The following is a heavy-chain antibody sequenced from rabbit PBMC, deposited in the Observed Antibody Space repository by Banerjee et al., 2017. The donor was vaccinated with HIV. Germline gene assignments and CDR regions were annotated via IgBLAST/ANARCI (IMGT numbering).Heavy chain of an antibody. V-gene: IGHV1S45*01. CDR2: IYGGSSGST. CDR1: GFSFSSSYH. D-gene: IGHD2-1*01. J-gene: IGHJ4*01. CDR3: ARDDAGDEIWYFRL. Sequence: QEQLEESGEDLVKPGASLTLTCTASGFSFSSSYHMCWVRQAPGKGLEWIACIYGGSSGSTYYASWAKGRFTISKTSSTTVTLQMTSLTAADTATYFCARDDAGDEIWYFRLWGPGTLVTVS.